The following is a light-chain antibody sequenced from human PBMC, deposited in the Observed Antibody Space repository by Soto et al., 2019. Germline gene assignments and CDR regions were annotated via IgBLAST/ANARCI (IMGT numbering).Light chain of an antibody. CDR3: QKYDSSPLT. CDR2: AAS. V-gene: IGKV1-27*01. Sequence: DTQMTQSPSSLSASVEDRITITCRASQAIRNYLAWYQQKPGKVPKLLIYAASTLQSGVPSRFSGIGSGTAFTLTISSLQPEDVATYYCQKYDSSPLTFGGGSKVEFK. CDR1: QAIRNY. J-gene: IGKJ4*01.